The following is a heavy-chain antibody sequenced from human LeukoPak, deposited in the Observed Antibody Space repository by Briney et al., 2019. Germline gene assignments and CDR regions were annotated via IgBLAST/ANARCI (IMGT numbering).Heavy chain of an antibody. CDR3: ARNGPSTLVVVGGPFDY. CDR1: GFTFSSYA. CDR2: ISYDGSNK. D-gene: IGHD2-15*01. Sequence: GGSLRLSCAASGFTFSSYAMHWVRQAPGKGLEWVSVISYDGSNKYYADSVKGRFTISRDNSKTTLYMQMNSMRAEDKAGYYCARNGPSTLVVVGGPFDYWGQGTLVTVSS. J-gene: IGHJ4*02. V-gene: IGHV3-30*01.